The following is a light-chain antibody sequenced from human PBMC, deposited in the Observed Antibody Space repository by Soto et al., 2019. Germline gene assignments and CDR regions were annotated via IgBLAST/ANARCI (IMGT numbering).Light chain of an antibody. CDR1: QGIRSD. CDR3: LQDYDYPRT. V-gene: IGKV1-6*01. Sequence: AIQMTQSPSSLSASVGDRVTITCRASQGIRSDLGWYQQIPGEAPTLLIYGTSSLQSGVPSRFSGSGSGTDFTLNISSLKTEDFATYYCLQDYDYPRTFGQGTKVQI. J-gene: IGKJ1*01. CDR2: GTS.